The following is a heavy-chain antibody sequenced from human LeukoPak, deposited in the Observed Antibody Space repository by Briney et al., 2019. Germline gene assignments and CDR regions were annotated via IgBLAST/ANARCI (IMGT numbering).Heavy chain of an antibody. CDR1: GYTFTDYY. Sequence: ASVKVSCKASGYTFTDYYMHWVRQAPGQGLEWMGWINPNSGGTNYAQKFQGRVTMTRDTSISTAYMELSRLRSDDTAVYYCARDLGSSSTPGDYWGQGTLVTVSS. D-gene: IGHD6-13*01. V-gene: IGHV1-2*02. J-gene: IGHJ4*02. CDR2: INPNSGGT. CDR3: ARDLGSSSTPGDY.